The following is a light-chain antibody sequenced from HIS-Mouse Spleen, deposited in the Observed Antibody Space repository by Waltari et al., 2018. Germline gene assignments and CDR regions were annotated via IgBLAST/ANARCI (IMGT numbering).Light chain of an antibody. CDR1: QSVSSSY. Sequence: TQSPGTLSLSPGERATLSCRASQSVSSSYLAWYQQKPGQAPRLLIYGASSRATGIPDRFSGSGSGTDFTLTISRLEPEDFAVYYCQQYGSSPLTFGGGTK. V-gene: IGKV3-20*01. CDR2: GAS. CDR3: QQYGSSPLT. J-gene: IGKJ4*01.